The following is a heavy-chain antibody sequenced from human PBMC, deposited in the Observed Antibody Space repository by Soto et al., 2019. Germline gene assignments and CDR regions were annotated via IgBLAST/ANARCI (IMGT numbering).Heavy chain of an antibody. CDR2: MNPNSGNT. CDR1: GYTFTSYD. Sequence: QVQLVQSGAEVKKPGASVKVSCKASGYTFTSYDINWVRQATGQGLEWMGWMNPNSGNTGYAQKFQGRVTMTRNTSTSTAYMELSSLRSEDTAVYYCARGVKEYYYYGMDVWGQGTTVTVSS. V-gene: IGHV1-8*01. CDR3: ARGVKEYYYYGMDV. J-gene: IGHJ6*02. D-gene: IGHD3-10*01.